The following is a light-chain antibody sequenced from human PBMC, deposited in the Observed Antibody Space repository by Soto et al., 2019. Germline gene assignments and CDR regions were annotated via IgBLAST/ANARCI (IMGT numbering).Light chain of an antibody. V-gene: IGKV3-20*01. CDR1: QSVSSNY. CDR3: QQYVTSPA. Sequence: EIVLTQSPGTLSLSPGERATLSCRASQSVSSNYLAWYQQKPGQAPRLLIYGASRRATGIPDRFSGSGSGTDFTLTISRLEPEDVAVYYCQQYVTSPAFGQGTKVEIK. CDR2: GAS. J-gene: IGKJ1*01.